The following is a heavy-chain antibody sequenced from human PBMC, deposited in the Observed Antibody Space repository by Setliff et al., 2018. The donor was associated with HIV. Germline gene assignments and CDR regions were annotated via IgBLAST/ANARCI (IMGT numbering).Heavy chain of an antibody. CDR3: ARDRGVYCRSTNCYSPVDAFDI. V-gene: IGHV1-18*01. Sequence: ASVKVSCKASGYTLTSYGISWVRQAPGQGLEWMGWISAYNGNTNYAQKAQGRVTMTTDTSTSTAYMELRSLRSDDTAVYYCARDRGVYCRSTNCYSPVDAFDIWGQGTMVTVSS. J-gene: IGHJ3*02. CDR2: ISAYNGNT. CDR1: GYTLTSYG. D-gene: IGHD2-2*01.